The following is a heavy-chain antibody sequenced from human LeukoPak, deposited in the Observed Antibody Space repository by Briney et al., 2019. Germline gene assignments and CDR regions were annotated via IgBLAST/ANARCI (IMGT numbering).Heavy chain of an antibody. D-gene: IGHD2-2*01. CDR3: ARRFTSRDCSSANCYFYYGLDV. J-gene: IGHJ6*02. CDR2: IYYSGST. V-gene: IGHV4-59*01. CDR1: GGSISSYY. Sequence: PSETLSLTCTVSGGSISSYYWSWIRQPPGKGLEWIGYIYYSGSTNYNPSLKSRVTISVDTSKNQFSLKLSSVTAADTAVYYCARRFTSRDCSSANCYFYYGLDVWGQGTTVTVSS.